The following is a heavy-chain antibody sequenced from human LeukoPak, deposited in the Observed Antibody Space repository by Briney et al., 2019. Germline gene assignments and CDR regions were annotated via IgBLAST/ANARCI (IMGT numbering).Heavy chain of an antibody. CDR2: IYYSGST. V-gene: IGHV4-59*12. D-gene: IGHD2-2*01. J-gene: IGHJ4*02. CDR3: ARESQAPYQLPRN. CDR1: GGSISSYY. Sequence: SESLSLTCTVSGGSISSYYWSWIRQPPGKGLEWIGYIYYSGSTNYNPSLKSRVTISVDTSKNQFSLKLSSVTAADTAVYYCARESQAPYQLPRNWGQGTLVTVSS.